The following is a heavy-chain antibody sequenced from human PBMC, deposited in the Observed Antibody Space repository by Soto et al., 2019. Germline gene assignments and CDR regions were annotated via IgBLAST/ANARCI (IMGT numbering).Heavy chain of an antibody. Sequence: GGSLRLSCAASGFTVSSNYMSWVRQAPGKGLEWVSVIYSAGSTYYADSVKGRFTISRDNSKNTLYLQMNSLRAEDTAVYYCAESSGSSSSWYFDYWGQGTLVTVSS. CDR2: IYSAGST. J-gene: IGHJ4*02. V-gene: IGHV3-66*02. D-gene: IGHD6-13*01. CDR1: GFTVSSNY. CDR3: AESSGSSSSWYFDY.